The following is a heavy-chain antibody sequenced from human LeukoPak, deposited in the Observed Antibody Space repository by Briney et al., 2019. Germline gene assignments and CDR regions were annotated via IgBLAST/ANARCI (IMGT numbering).Heavy chain of an antibody. CDR3: AKDEDQLPGSFDY. J-gene: IGHJ4*02. CDR1: GSTFSSYG. CDR2: ISGSGGST. D-gene: IGHD2-2*01. Sequence: PGGTLRLSCAASGSTFSSYGMSWVRQAPGKGLEWVSAISGSGGSTYYADSVKGRFTISRDNSKNTLYLQMNSLRAEDTAVYYCAKDEDQLPGSFDYWGQGTLVTVSS. V-gene: IGHV3-23*01.